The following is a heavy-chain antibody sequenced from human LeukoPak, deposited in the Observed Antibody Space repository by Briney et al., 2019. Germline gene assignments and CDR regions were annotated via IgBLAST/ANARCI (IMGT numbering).Heavy chain of an antibody. D-gene: IGHD2-21*01. CDR2: ISGSGGST. CDR3: AKSDCGGDGCKLLNY. J-gene: IGHJ4*02. V-gene: IGHV3-23*01. Sequence: PGGSLRLSCAASGFTFSSYAMSWVRQAPGKGLEWVSAISGSGGSTYYADSVKGRFTISRGNSKATVWLQMNSLRAEDTAHYYCAKSDCGGDGCKLLNYWAQGTLVTVSS. CDR1: GFTFSSYA.